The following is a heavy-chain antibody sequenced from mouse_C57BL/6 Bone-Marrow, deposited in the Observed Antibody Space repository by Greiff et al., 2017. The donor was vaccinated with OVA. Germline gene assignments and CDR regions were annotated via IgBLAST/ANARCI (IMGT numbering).Heavy chain of an antibody. CDR1: GYTFTSYW. CDR3: ARQGLVPYYFDY. D-gene: IGHD4-1*01. J-gene: IGHJ2*01. CDR2: IDPSDSYT. Sequence: QVQLQQPGAELVKPGASVKLSCKASGYTFTSYWLQWVKQRPGQGLEWIGEIDPSDSYTNYNQKFKGKATLTVDTSSSTAYMQLSSLTSEDSAVYYGARQGLVPYYFDYWGQGTTLTVSS. V-gene: IGHV1-50*01.